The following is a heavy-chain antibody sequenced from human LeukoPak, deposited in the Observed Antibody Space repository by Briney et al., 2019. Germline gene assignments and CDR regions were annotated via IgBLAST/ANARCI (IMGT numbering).Heavy chain of an antibody. CDR1: GFTFSSYG. CDR3: AKGGYYHDSSGCYY. V-gene: IGHV3-30*02. Sequence: GGSLRLSCAASGFTFSSYGMHWVRQAPGKGLEWVAFIRCDGSNKYYAGSVKGRFTISRDNSKNTLYLQMNSLRAEDTAVYYCAKGGYYHDSSGCYYWGQGTLVTVSS. D-gene: IGHD3-22*01. J-gene: IGHJ4*02. CDR2: IRCDGSNK.